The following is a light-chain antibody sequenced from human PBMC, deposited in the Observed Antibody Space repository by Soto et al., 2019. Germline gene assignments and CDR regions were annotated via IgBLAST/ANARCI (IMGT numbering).Light chain of an antibody. Sequence: DIQMTQSPSTLSASVGDRVTITCRASQSISSWLAWYQQKPGKAPKLLIYKASSLESGVPSRFSGSGSGTEFTLTILSLQPDDFATYYCQQYNSYSWTFGKGTKVEIK. CDR3: QQYNSYSWT. V-gene: IGKV1-5*03. J-gene: IGKJ1*01. CDR1: QSISSW. CDR2: KAS.